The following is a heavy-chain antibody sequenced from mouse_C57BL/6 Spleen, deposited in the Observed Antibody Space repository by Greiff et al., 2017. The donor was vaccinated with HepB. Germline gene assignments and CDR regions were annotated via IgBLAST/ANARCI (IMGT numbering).Heavy chain of an antibody. J-gene: IGHJ4*01. CDR1: GFTFSSYA. V-gene: IGHV5-4*03. D-gene: IGHD1-1*01. CDR2: ISDGGSYT. Sequence: EVKVVESGGGLVKPGGSLKLSCAASGFTFSSYAMSWVRQTPEKRLEWVATISDGGSYTYYPDNVKGRVTISRDNAKNTLYLQLSQLKSEDTAMYYGARFTVVAPYYAMDYWGQGTSVTVSS. CDR3: ARFTVVAPYYAMDY.